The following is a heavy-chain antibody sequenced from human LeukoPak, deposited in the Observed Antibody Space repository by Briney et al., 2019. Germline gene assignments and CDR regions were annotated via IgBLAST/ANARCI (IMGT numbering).Heavy chain of an antibody. D-gene: IGHD2/OR15-2a*01. Sequence: SETLSLTCTVSGGSISSYYWIWIRQPPGKGLEWIGYIYYSGSTNYNPSLNSRVTISVDTSKNQFSLKLSSVTAADTAVYYCAREGYFYGMDVWGQGTTVTVSS. CDR1: GGSISSYY. CDR2: IYYSGST. V-gene: IGHV4-59*12. CDR3: AREGYFYGMDV. J-gene: IGHJ6*02.